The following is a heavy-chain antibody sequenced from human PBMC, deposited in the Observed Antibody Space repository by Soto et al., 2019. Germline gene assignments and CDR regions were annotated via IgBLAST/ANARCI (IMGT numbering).Heavy chain of an antibody. J-gene: IGHJ4*02. CDR1: GGSISSSSYY. D-gene: IGHD4-17*01. CDR3: ARQVAYGDYPDY. CDR2: SYYSGSP. Sequence: SVTLSLTCTVAGGSISSSSYYGVWIRHPPGKGLEWIGISYYSGSPYYNPSPQSRFPISVASSKNQFSLQLSSVPAADTAVYSCARQVAYGDYPDYWGQGTLVTVSS. V-gene: IGHV4-39*01.